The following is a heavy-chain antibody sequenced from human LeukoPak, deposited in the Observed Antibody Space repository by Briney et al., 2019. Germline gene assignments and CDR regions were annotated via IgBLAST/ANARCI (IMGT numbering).Heavy chain of an antibody. CDR3: ARAGGYNYPFDY. D-gene: IGHD5-24*01. V-gene: IGHV4-59*02. CDR2: IYYSGST. Sequence: SETLSLTCAVSGGSVNGYYWSWIRQPPGKGLEWIGYIYYSGSTNYTPSLKSRVTISVDTSKNQFSLKLSSVTAADTAVYHCARAGGYNYPFDYWGYGTLVTVSS. CDR1: GGSVNGYY. J-gene: IGHJ4*01.